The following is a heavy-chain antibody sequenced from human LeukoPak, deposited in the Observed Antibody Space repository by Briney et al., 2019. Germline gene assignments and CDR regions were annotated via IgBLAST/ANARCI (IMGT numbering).Heavy chain of an antibody. CDR2: VTYDGNNQ. CDR3: ARAPVRGAVAGVDY. Sequence: GGSLRLSCAASGFTFNNYAMHWVRQAPGKGLEWVAVVTYDGNNQYYADSVKGRFTVSRDNSRNAANLQMNSLRGEDTAVYYCARAPVRGAVAGVDYWGQGTLVTVSS. V-gene: IGHV3-30*04. D-gene: IGHD6-19*01. CDR1: GFTFNNYA. J-gene: IGHJ4*02.